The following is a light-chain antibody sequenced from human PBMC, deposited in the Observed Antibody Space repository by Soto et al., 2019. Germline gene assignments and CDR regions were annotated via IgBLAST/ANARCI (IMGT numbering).Light chain of an antibody. CDR1: SSDVWSYNL. V-gene: IGLV2-23*01. CDR3: CSYAGSSSYVV. CDR2: EGT. J-gene: IGLJ2*01. Sequence: QSALTQPASVSGSPGQSITLSCTGTSSDVWSYNLVSWYQLHPGKAPKLMIYEGTKRPSGVSNRFSGSKSGSTASLTISGRQAEDEADYYCCSYAGSSSYVVFGGGTKLTVL.